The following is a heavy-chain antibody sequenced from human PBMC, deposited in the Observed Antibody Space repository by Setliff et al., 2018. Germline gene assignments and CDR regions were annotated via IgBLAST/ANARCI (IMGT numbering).Heavy chain of an antibody. J-gene: IGHJ4*02. V-gene: IGHV3-15*07. CDR3: TTDGGHHDSSGYCLNFNY. Sequence: GSLRLSCAASGFTFSRAYMNWVRQAPGKGLEWVGRIKIKTDGGTTDYAAPVKGKFSIPRDDSENALSLQMSSLKSEDTAVYYCTTDGGHHDSSGYCLNFNYWGQGTLVTVSS. CDR1: GFTFSRAY. CDR2: IKIKTDGGTT. D-gene: IGHD3-22*01.